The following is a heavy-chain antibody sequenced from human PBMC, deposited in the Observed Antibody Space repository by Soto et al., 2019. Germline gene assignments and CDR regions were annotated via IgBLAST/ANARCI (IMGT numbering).Heavy chain of an antibody. CDR2: INTGNGNT. D-gene: IGHD3-16*01. CDR1: GITSTTYA. J-gene: IGHJ5*02. CDR3: ARAIRGYVT. V-gene: IGHV1-3*04. Sequence: QVQLVQSGAEVKKPGASVKVSCKASGITSTTYAIHWVRQVPGQGLEWMGWINTGNGNTRYSQRFLGRVSLTTDTSASTASMDLSSLTSVDTAVYYCARAIRGYVTWGQGTLITVSS.